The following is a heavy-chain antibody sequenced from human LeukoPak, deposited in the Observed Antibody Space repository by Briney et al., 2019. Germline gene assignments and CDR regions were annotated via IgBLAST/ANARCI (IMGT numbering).Heavy chain of an antibody. CDR3: ARGKDTGRQYNFDH. V-gene: IGHV3-23*01. D-gene: IGHD5-18*01. J-gene: IGHJ4*02. CDR1: GFTFSNFG. Sequence: GGSPRLSRAASGFTFSNFGMGWVRQAPGKGLECVSPISGSGGSTSYADFVKGRFTISRDNSKNTLYLQMNSLRPEDTAVYYCARGKDTGRQYNFDHWGQGILVTVAS. CDR2: ISGSGGST.